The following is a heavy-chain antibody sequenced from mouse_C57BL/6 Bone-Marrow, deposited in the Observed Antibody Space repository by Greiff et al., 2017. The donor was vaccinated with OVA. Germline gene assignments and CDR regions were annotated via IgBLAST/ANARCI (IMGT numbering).Heavy chain of an antibody. D-gene: IGHD2-3*01. CDR1: GYTFTSHW. CDR2: IFPGSGST. V-gene: IGHV1-56*01. J-gene: IGHJ2*01. Sequence: VQLQQSGPELVRPGASVKISCKAPGYTFTSHWMQWVRQRPGQGLEWMGEIFPGSGSTYYNEKFKGQATLTVATSSSTAYMQLSSLPSEDSAVYFCARKCLWLLPGFDYWGQGTTLTVSS. CDR3: ARKCLWLLPGFDY.